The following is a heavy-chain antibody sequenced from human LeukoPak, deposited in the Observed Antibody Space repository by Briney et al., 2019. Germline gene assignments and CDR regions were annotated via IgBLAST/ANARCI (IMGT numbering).Heavy chain of an antibody. Sequence: ASVKVSCKASGYTFTGYYMHWVRQAPGQGLEWMGRINPNSGGTNYAQKFQGRVTMTRDTSISTAYMELSRLRSDATAVYYWARYRYYESSSYYEYYYYYYMDVWGKGTTVTVSS. CDR3: ARYRYYESSSYYEYYYYYYMDV. CDR2: INPNSGGT. J-gene: IGHJ6*03. V-gene: IGHV1-2*06. CDR1: GYTFTGYY. D-gene: IGHD3-22*01.